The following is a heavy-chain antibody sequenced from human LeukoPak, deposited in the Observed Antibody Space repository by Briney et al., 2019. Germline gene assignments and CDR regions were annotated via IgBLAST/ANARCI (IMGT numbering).Heavy chain of an antibody. CDR2: ISGSGGST. CDR3: AKDIGQQWLSDAFDI. Sequence: PGGSLRLSCAASGFTFSSYAISWVRQAPGKGLEWVSAISGSGGSTYYADSVKGRFTISRDNSKNTLYLQMNSLRAEDTAVYYCAKDIGQQWLSDAFDIWGQGTMVTVSS. J-gene: IGHJ3*02. D-gene: IGHD6-19*01. V-gene: IGHV3-23*01. CDR1: GFTFSSYA.